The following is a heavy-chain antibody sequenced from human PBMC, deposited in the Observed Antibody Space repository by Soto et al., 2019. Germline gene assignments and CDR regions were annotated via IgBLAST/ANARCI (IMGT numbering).Heavy chain of an antibody. CDR1: GGSISSGDYS. J-gene: IGHJ5*02. CDR2: IYNSGIT. CDR3: ARGVTVFGLVSRFWFDP. V-gene: IGHV4-30-4*01. D-gene: IGHD3-3*01. Sequence: PSETLSLTCTVSGGSISSGDYSWSWVRQSPRKDLEWIGHIYNSGITYYNPSLKSRVVISIDTSRNQFSMRLNSLTAADRAVYFCARGVTVFGLVSRFWFDPWGQGTVVTVSS.